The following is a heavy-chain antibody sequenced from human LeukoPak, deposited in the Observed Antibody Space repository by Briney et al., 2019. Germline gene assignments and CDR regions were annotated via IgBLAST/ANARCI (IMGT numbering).Heavy chain of an antibody. Sequence: SETLSLTCAVSGGSISSGDYSWSWIRQPPGKGLEWIGEIYHSGSTNYNPSLKSRVTISVDKSKNQFSLNLISVTAADTAVYYCARKDYGDHRGFDYWGQGTLVTVSS. CDR3: ARKDYGDHRGFDY. D-gene: IGHD4-17*01. CDR1: GGSISSGDYS. J-gene: IGHJ4*02. CDR2: IYHSGST. V-gene: IGHV4-30-2*01.